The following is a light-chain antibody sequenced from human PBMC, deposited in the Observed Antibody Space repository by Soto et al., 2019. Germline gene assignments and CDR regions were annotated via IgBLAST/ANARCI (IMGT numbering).Light chain of an antibody. CDR2: DAS. CDR3: QQRGNWPRT. Sequence: EIVLTQSPATLSLSPGERATLSCRASQSVSTYLAWYQHKVGQPPRLLIYDASNRATGVPARFSGSGSGTDFTLTISSLEPEDFAVYYCQQRGNWPRTFGQGTKVEIK. CDR1: QSVSTY. V-gene: IGKV3-11*01. J-gene: IGKJ1*01.